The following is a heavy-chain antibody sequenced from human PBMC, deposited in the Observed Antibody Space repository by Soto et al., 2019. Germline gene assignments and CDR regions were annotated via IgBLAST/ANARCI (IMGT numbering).Heavy chain of an antibody. CDR3: ARSVGDRWNEYFFQY. CDR1: GFTFGYYS. D-gene: IGHD1-1*01. Sequence: EVQLLESGGHLVQPGGSLRLSCAASGFTFGYYSMSWVRQSPGKGLEWVAGISGTGGSKYHADSVAGRFAISRDNSKRTLYLQLNNLRTEDTAVYYCARSVGDRWNEYFFQYWGQGTLVTVSS. CDR2: ISGTGGSK. J-gene: IGHJ4*02. V-gene: IGHV3-23*01.